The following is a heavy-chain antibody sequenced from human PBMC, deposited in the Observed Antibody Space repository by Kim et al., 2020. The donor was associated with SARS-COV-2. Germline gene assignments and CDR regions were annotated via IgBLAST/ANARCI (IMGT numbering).Heavy chain of an antibody. CDR2: IDPSDSYT. D-gene: IGHD3-9*01. CDR3: ARRYYDILTGYYRAFDI. J-gene: IGHJ3*02. CDR1: GYSFTSYW. Sequence: GESLKISCKGSGYSFTSYWISWVRQMPGKGLEWMGRIDPSDSYTNYSPSFQGHVTISADKSISTAYLQWSSLKASDTAMYYCARRYYDILTGYYRAFDIWGQGTMVTVSS. V-gene: IGHV5-10-1*01.